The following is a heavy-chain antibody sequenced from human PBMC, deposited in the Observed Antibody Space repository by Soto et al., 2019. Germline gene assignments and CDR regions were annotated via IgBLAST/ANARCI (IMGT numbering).Heavy chain of an antibody. Sequence: PGGSLRLSCTASGFTFGDYAMSWFRQAPGKGLEWVGFIRSKAYGGTTEYAASVKGRFTISRDDSKSIAYLQMNSLKTEDTAVYYCTRAPSPYSSSWHLKFFDYWGQGTLVTVSS. CDR3: TRAPSPYSSSWHLKFFDY. CDR2: IRSKAYGGTT. J-gene: IGHJ4*02. V-gene: IGHV3-49*03. D-gene: IGHD6-13*01. CDR1: GFTFGDYA.